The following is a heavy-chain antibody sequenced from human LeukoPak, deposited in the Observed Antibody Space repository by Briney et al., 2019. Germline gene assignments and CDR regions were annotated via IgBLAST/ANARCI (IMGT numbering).Heavy chain of an antibody. V-gene: IGHV5-51*01. CDR3: ARLPEGMYSFYCVDV. CDR2: IYPGDSDT. J-gene: IGHJ6*04. CDR1: GYTFANFW. Sequence: GESLKISCQGSGYTFANFWIAWVRQMPGKGLEWMGIIYPGDSDTRYSPSFQGQVTISADKSISTAYLQWSSLQASDTATYYCARLPEGMYSFYCVDVWGKGTTVTVSS.